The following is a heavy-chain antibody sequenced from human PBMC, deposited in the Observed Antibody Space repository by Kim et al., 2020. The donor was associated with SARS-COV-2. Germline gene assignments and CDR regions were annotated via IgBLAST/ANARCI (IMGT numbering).Heavy chain of an antibody. V-gene: IGHV1-69*13. J-gene: IGHJ3*02. D-gene: IGHD3-9*01. CDR2: IIPIFGTA. Sequence: SVKVSCRASGGTFSSYAISWVRQAPGQGLEWMGGIIPIFGTANYAQKFQGRVTITADESTSTAYMELSSLRSEDTAVYYCAREGPYYDILTGYSTDAFDIWGQGTMVTVSS. CDR3: AREGPYYDILTGYSTDAFDI. CDR1: GGTFSSYA.